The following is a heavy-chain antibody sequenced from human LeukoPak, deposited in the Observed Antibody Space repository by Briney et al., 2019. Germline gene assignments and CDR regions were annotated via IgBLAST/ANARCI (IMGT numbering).Heavy chain of an antibody. Sequence: GRSLRLSCAASGFRFEDYAMHWLRHAPGKGLEWVSGISWDSAAIGYADSVRGRFTLSRDNAKNSLFLQMSSLRVEDTALYYCTKRARMGIAAAGDGFHIWGQGTMVTVSS. D-gene: IGHD6-13*01. V-gene: IGHV3-9*01. J-gene: IGHJ3*02. CDR2: ISWDSAAI. CDR3: TKRARMGIAAAGDGFHI. CDR1: GFRFEDYA.